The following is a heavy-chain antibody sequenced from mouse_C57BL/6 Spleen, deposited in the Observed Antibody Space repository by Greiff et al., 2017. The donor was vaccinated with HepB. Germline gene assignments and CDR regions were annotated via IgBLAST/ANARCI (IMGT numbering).Heavy chain of an antibody. Sequence: VQVVESGAELVRPGASVTLSCKASGYTFTDYEMHWVKQTPVHGLEWIGAIDPETGGTAYNQKFKGKAILTADKSSSTAYMELRSLTSEDSAVYYCTRDCYGSSYLDYWGQGTTLTVSS. CDR1: GYTFTDYE. CDR3: TRDCYGSSYLDY. V-gene: IGHV1-15*01. CDR2: IDPETGGT. D-gene: IGHD1-1*01. J-gene: IGHJ2*01.